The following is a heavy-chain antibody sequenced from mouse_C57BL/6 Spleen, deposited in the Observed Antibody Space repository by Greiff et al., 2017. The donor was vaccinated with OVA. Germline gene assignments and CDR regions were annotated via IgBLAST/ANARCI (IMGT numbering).Heavy chain of an antibody. Sequence: QVQLQQPGAELVKPGASVKLSCKASGYTFTSYWMHWVKQRPGQGLEWIGMIHPNSGSTNYNEKFKSKATLTVDKSSSTAYMQLSSLTSEDSAVYYCARGKAAQAPFDYWGQGTTLTVSS. CDR2: IHPNSGST. J-gene: IGHJ2*01. CDR1: GYTFTSYW. V-gene: IGHV1-64*01. D-gene: IGHD3-2*02. CDR3: ARGKAAQAPFDY.